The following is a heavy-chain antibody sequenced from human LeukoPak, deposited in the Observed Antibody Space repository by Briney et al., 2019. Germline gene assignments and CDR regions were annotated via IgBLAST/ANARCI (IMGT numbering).Heavy chain of an antibody. CDR1: GFTFSSYA. CDR2: ISGSGGST. CDR3: AKGGVGSSGGYYYYYYMDV. J-gene: IGHJ6*03. D-gene: IGHD6-25*01. Sequence: PGGSLRLSCAASGFTFSSYAMSWVRQAPGKGLEWVSAISGSGGSTYYADSVKGRFTISRDSSKNTLYLQMNSLRAEDTAVYYCAKGGVGSSGGYYYYYYMDVWGKGTTVTVSS. V-gene: IGHV3-23*01.